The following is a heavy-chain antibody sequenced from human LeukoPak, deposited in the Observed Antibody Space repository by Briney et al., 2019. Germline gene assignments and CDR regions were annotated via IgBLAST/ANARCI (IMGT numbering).Heavy chain of an antibody. CDR3: ARGQAAAGVYYYYYMDV. CDR2: IYYGGST. V-gene: IGHV4-39*07. CDR1: GGSINSSSYY. D-gene: IGHD6-13*01. J-gene: IGHJ6*03. Sequence: PSETLSLTCAVSGGSINSSSYYWGWIRQPPGKGLEWIGSIYYGGSTYYNPSLKSRVTISVDMSKNQFSLKLSSVTAADTAVYYCARGQAAAGVYYYYYMDVWGKGTTVTVSS.